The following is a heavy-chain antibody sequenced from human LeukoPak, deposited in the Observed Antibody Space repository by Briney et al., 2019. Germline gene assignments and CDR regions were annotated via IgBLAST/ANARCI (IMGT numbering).Heavy chain of an antibody. CDR3: ARGKGNYDILTGIFDY. Sequence: SSETLSLTCTVSGGFISSSSYYWGWIRQPPGKGLEWIGGVYYSGSTYYNPSLKSRVSIPLDTSKNQFSLKLSSVTAADTAVYYCARGKGNYDILTGIFDYWGQGTLVTVSS. CDR1: GGFISSSSYY. V-gene: IGHV4-39*07. J-gene: IGHJ4*02. D-gene: IGHD3-9*01. CDR2: VYYSGST.